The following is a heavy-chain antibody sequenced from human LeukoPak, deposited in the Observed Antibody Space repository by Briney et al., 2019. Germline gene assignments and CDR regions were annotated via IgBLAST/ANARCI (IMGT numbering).Heavy chain of an antibody. D-gene: IGHD3-10*01. CDR3: ARAYYYGSGSYDY. J-gene: IGHJ4*02. Sequence: GGSLRLSCAASGFTFSSYWMSWVRQAPGKGLEWVSSISSSSSYIYYADSVKGRFTISRDNAKNSLYLQMNSLRAEDTAVYYCARAYYYGSGSYDYWGQGTLVTVSS. CDR1: GFTFSSYW. V-gene: IGHV3-21*01. CDR2: ISSSSSYI.